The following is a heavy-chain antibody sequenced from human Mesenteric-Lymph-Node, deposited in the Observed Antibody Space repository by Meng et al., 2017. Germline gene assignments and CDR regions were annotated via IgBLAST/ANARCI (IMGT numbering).Heavy chain of an antibody. V-gene: IGHV4-38-2*02. Sequence: SETLSLTCTVSGYSISSGYYWGWIRQPPGKGLEWIGSIYHSGCTYYNPSLKSRVTISVDTSKNQFSLKLSSVTAADTAVYYCAGTFNSGAFDYWGQGTLVTVSS. D-gene: IGHD3-10*01. J-gene: IGHJ4*02. CDR3: AGTFNSGAFDY. CDR1: GYSISSGYY. CDR2: IYHSGCT.